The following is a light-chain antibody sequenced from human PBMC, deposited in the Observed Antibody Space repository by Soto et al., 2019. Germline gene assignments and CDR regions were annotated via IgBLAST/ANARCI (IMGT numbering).Light chain of an antibody. CDR1: QSVSSN. J-gene: IGKJ1*01. CDR3: QQYNNWLRT. CDR2: GAS. V-gene: IGKV3-15*01. Sequence: EMVMPHSPATLPVSLAQRPSLSCRASQSVSSNLAWYQQKPGQAPRLLIYGASTRATGIPARFSGSGSGTEFTLTISSLQSEDFAVYYCQQYNNWLRTFGQGTKV.